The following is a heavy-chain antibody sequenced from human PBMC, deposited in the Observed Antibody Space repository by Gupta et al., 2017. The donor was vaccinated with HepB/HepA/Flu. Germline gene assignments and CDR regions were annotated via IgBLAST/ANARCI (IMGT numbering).Heavy chain of an antibody. J-gene: IGHJ4*02. CDR1: GYTFTSYP. CDR3: ARGGGADFVY. Sequence: QVHLVPSGAEVKKPGASVKVSCETSGYTFTSYPVAWVRQAPGQGLEWMGWVSAYSGNTKFAQKFQDRLIMTADTSSNTAYMELRNLTSDDAAVYYCARGGGADFVYWGQGTLVTVSS. D-gene: IGHD2-21*01. V-gene: IGHV1-18*01. CDR2: VSAYSGNT.